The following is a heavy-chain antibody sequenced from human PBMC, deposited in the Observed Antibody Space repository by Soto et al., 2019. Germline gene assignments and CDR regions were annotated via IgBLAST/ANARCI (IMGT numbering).Heavy chain of an antibody. CDR2: ISAYNANT. D-gene: IGHD3-10*01. V-gene: IGHV1-18*01. Sequence: QVQLVQSGAEVKKPGASVKVSCKASGYTFTSYGISWVRQAPGQGLEWMGWISAYNANTNYAKTLQGRVTMTTDTSTSTAYLELRSLRSDDTAVYYCAREWGRGQFLNNKDYWGQGTLVTVSS. CDR1: GYTFTSYG. CDR3: AREWGRGQFLNNKDY. J-gene: IGHJ4*02.